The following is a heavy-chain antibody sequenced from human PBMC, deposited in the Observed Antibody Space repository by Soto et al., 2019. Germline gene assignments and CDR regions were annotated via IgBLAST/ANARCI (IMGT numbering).Heavy chain of an antibody. CDR3: ARDPTPGVVVGWFDP. CDR1: GFTFSSSA. CDR2: ISYDGNNK. V-gene: IGHV3-30-3*01. Sequence: GGSLRLSCAASGFTFSSSAMHWVRQAPGKGLEWVAVISYDGNNKYYADSVKGRFTISRDNSKNTLYLQMNSLRAEDTAVYYCARDPTPGVVVGWFDPWGQGTLVTVSS. D-gene: IGHD2-21*01. J-gene: IGHJ5*02.